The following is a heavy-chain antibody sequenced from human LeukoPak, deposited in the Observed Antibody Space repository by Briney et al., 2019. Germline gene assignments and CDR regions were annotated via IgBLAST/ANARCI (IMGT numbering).Heavy chain of an antibody. CDR1: GFTFSSYA. D-gene: IGHD1-26*01. CDR3: AKDGVSGSYQYYFDY. J-gene: IGHJ4*02. V-gene: IGHV3-30-3*01. Sequence: PGGSLRLSCAASGFTFSSYAMHWVRQAPGKGLEWVAVISYDGSNKYYADSVKGRFTISRDNSKNTLYLQMNSLRAEDTAVYYCAKDGVSGSYQYYFDYWGQGTLVTVSS. CDR2: ISYDGSNK.